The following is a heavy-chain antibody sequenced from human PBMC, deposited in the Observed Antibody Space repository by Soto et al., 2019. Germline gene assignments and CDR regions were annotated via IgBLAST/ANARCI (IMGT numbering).Heavy chain of an antibody. Sequence: SETLSLTCTVSGGSISSYYWSWIRQPPGKGLEWIGYIYYSGSTNYNPSLKSRVTISVDTSKNQFSLKLSSVTAADTAVYYCATGNSSSWFKPRYYFDSWGQGILVTVSS. CDR2: IYYSGST. CDR1: GGSISSYY. V-gene: IGHV4-59*01. CDR3: ATGNSSSWFKPRYYFDS. J-gene: IGHJ4*02. D-gene: IGHD6-13*01.